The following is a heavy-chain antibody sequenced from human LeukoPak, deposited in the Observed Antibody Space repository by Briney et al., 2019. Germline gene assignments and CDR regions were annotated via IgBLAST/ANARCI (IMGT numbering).Heavy chain of an antibody. CDR3: ARAHSSEYYFDY. D-gene: IGHD6-13*01. Sequence: GASVKVSCKASGGTFSSYAISWVRQAPGQGLEWMGRIIPILGIANYAQKFQGRVTITADKSTSTAYMELSSLRSEDTAVYYCARAHSSEYYFDYWGQGTLVTVSS. J-gene: IGHJ4*02. V-gene: IGHV1-69*04. CDR1: GGTFSSYA. CDR2: IIPILGIA.